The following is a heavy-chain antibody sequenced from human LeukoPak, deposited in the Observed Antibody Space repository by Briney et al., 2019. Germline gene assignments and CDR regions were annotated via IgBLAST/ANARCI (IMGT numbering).Heavy chain of an antibody. CDR3: ATNNRGDFWGAFWRF. J-gene: IGHJ4*02. CDR1: GSTFTGSY. D-gene: IGHD3-3*01. CDR2: VNPDSGTT. V-gene: IGHV1-2*02. Sequence: ASVKVSCMASGSTFTGSYMHWVRQAPGHGLKWMGWVNPDSGTTNYAQKFQGRVTMTRDTSITTAYLEMSSLTSDETAVYFCATNNRGDFWGAFWRFWGQGTLVTVSS.